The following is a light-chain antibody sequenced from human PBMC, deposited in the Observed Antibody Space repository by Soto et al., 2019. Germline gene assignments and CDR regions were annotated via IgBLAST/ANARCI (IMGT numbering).Light chain of an antibody. J-gene: IGKJ1*01. CDR2: GAS. CDR3: QQYDSSPRT. Sequence: EMVMTQSPATLSVSPGERATLSCRASQSFNSNYLAWYQQKLGHAPRLLISGASSRAADLPDRFSGSGSGTDFTLTINRLEPEDFAVYYCQQYDSSPRTFGQGTKVDIK. V-gene: IGKV3-20*01. CDR1: QSFNSNY.